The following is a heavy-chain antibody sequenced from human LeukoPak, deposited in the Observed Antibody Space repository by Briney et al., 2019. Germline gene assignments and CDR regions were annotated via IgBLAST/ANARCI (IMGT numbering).Heavy chain of an antibody. CDR1: GGTFSSYA. Sequence: SCKASGGTFSSYAISWVRQAPGKGLEWVSAISGSGGSTYYADSVKGRFTISRDNSKNTLYLQMNSLRAEDTAVYYCAKTTKRLLWFGELLKSFDYWGQGTLVTVSS. D-gene: IGHD3-10*01. CDR2: ISGSGGST. CDR3: AKTTKRLLWFGELLKSFDY. V-gene: IGHV3-23*01. J-gene: IGHJ4*02.